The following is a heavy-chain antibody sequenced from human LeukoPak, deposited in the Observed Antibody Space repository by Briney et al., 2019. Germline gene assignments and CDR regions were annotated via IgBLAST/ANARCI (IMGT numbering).Heavy chain of an antibody. CDR1: GFRFADYA. D-gene: IGHD4-17*01. Sequence: GGSLRLSCAASGFRFADYAMHWVRQAPGKGLEWVSGISWNTNNIGYADSVKGRFTISRDNTKNSLYLQMNSLRVEDTALYYCAKAPGVTTGWFDPRGQGTLVTVSS. CDR2: ISWNTNNI. J-gene: IGHJ5*02. V-gene: IGHV3-9*01. CDR3: AKAPGVTTGWFDP.